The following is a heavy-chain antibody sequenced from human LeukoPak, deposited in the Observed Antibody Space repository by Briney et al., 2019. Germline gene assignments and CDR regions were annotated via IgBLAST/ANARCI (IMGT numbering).Heavy chain of an antibody. CDR2: INHSGST. Sequence: SETLSLTCAVYGGSFSGYYWSWIRQPPGKGLEWIGEINHSGSTNYNPSLKSRVTISVDTSKNQFSLKLSSVTAADTAVYYCARDGSSRDTAMVLDWGQGTLVTVSS. D-gene: IGHD5-18*01. CDR1: GGSFSGYY. J-gene: IGHJ4*02. V-gene: IGHV4-34*01. CDR3: ARDGSSRDTAMVLD.